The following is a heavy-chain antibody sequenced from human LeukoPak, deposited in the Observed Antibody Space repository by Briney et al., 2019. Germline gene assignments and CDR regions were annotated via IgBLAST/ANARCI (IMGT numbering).Heavy chain of an antibody. CDR1: GFTFGSYA. CDR2: ISGSGGST. V-gene: IGHV3-23*01. J-gene: IGHJ4*02. Sequence: GGSLRLSCAASGFTFGSYAMSWVRQAPGKGLEWVSAISGSGGSTYYADSVKGRFTISRDNSKNTLYLQMNSLRAEDTAVYYCAKLVEMATIFDYWGQGTLVTVSS. CDR3: AKLVEMATIFDY. D-gene: IGHD5-24*01.